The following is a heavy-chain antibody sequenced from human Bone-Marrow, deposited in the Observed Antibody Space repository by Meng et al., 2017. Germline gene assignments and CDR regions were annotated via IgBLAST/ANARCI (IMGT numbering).Heavy chain of an antibody. D-gene: IGHD4-17*01. V-gene: IGHV4-61*01. CDR2: IYYSGST. J-gene: IGHJ3*02. CDR1: GGSVSSGSYY. CDR3: ARDTTVTTREDDAFDI. Sequence: SETLSLTCTVSGGSVSSGSYYWSWIRQPPGKGREWIGYIYYSGSTNYNPSLKSRVTISVDTSKNQFPLKLSSVTAADTAGYYCARDTTVTTREDDAFDIWGQGTMVTVSS.